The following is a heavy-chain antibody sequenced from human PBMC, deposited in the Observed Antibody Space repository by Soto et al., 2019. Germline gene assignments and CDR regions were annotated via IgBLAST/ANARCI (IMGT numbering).Heavy chain of an antibody. J-gene: IGHJ5*02. V-gene: IGHV1-58*01. CDR1: GFTFTSSA. Sequence: QMQLVQSGPEVKKPGTSVKVSCKASGFTFTSSAVQWVRQARGQRLEWIGWIVVGSGNTNYAQKFQERVTITRDMSTSTAYMELSSLRSEDTAVYYCVAEGEPNGEYGPSNYYDSSGPGWFDPWGQGTLVTVSS. CDR3: VAEGEPNGEYGPSNYYDSSGPGWFDP. CDR2: IVVGSGNT. D-gene: IGHD3-22*01.